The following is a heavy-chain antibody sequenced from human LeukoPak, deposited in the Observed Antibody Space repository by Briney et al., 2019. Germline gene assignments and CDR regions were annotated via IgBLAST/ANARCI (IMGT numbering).Heavy chain of an antibody. CDR3: AKATRDFDWLMYYFDY. D-gene: IGHD3-9*01. J-gene: IGHJ4*02. CDR1: GFTFSSYG. V-gene: IGHV3-30*18. CDR2: ISYDGSNK. Sequence: GRSLRLSCAASGFTFSSYGMHWVRQAPGKGLEWVAVISYDGSNKYYADSVKGRFTISRDNSKNTLYLQMNSLRAEDTAVYYCAKATRDFDWLMYYFDYWGQGTLVTVSS.